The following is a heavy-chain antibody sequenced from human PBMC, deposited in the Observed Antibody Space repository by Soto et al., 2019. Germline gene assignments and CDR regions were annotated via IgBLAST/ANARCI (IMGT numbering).Heavy chain of an antibody. CDR1: GGSISSGGYY. CDR3: AGVGRRGHDAFDI. J-gene: IGHJ3*02. Sequence: QVQLQESGPGLVKPSQTLSLTCTVSGGSISSGGYYWSWIRQHPGKGLEWIGYIYYSGSTYYNPSLKSRVIISVDTSKNQFSLNLSSVTAADTAVYYCAGVGRRGHDAFDIWGQGTMVTVSS. D-gene: IGHD3-16*01. CDR2: IYYSGST. V-gene: IGHV4-31*03.